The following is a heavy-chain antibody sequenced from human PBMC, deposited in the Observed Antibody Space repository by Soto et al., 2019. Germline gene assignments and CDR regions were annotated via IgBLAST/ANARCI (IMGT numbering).Heavy chain of an antibody. Sequence: ASVKVSCKASGYTFTSYGIRWVRQAPGQGLEWMGWISAYIGNTKYSQKLQGRVTMTTDTSTSTAYMELRSLRSDDTAVYYCAIAFGGVIATRWGQGTLVTVSS. V-gene: IGHV1-18*04. CDR3: AIAFGGVIATR. J-gene: IGHJ4*02. CDR1: GYTFTSYG. CDR2: ISAYIGNT. D-gene: IGHD3-16*02.